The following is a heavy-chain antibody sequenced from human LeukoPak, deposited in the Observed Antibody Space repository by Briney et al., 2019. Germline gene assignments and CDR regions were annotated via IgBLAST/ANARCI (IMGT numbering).Heavy chain of an antibody. CDR2: ISAYNGNT. CDR3: ARGFLRELEPGGFNYFDY. CDR1: GYTFTSYG. D-gene: IGHD1-26*01. J-gene: IGHJ4*02. Sequence: ASVKVSCKASGYTFTSYGISWVRQAPGQGLEWMGWISAYNGNTNYAQKLQGRVPMTTDTSTSTAYMELRSLRSDDTAVYYCARGFLRELEPGGFNYFDYWGQGTLVTVSS. V-gene: IGHV1-18*01.